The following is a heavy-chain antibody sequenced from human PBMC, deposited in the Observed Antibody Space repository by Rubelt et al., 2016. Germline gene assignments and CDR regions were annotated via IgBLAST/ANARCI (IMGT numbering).Heavy chain of an antibody. Sequence: QLHLQESGPGLVKPSETLSLTCTVSGGSISSSNYYWGWIRQPPGKGLEWIGSIYDSGFTYYYPSLRSRVTISVATSKSQFCLKLTAGTAADAAVDYCARDERDGSGKYGWFDAWGQGTLVSVSS. CDR1: GGSISSSNYY. V-gene: IGHV4-39*07. CDR3: ARDERDGSGKYGWFDA. J-gene: IGHJ5*02. D-gene: IGHD3-10*01. CDR2: IYDSGFT.